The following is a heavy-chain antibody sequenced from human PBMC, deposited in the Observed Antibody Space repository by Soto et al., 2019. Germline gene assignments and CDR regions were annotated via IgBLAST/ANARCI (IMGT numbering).Heavy chain of an antibody. CDR2: VSHSGNT. Sequence: NPSETLSLTCTVSGGSFTGHFWSWVRQPPGKGLEWIGEVSHSGNTKYYQSLRSRVTLSVDSSKNQISLALTSVTAADTAVYYCARAKFESTGWHQFDXWGQGTLVTVSX. CDR3: ARAKFESTGWHQFDX. D-gene: IGHD7-27*01. CDR1: GGSFTGHF. V-gene: IGHV4-34*01. J-gene: IGHJ4*02.